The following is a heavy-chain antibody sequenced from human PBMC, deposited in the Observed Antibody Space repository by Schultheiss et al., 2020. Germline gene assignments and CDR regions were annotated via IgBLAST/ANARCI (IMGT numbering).Heavy chain of an antibody. CDR3: ARPPLRGYSSGWYLD. CDR2: ISGSGGST. D-gene: IGHD6-19*01. J-gene: IGHJ4*02. Sequence: GGSLRLSCASSGFTFSSYAMSWVRQAPGKGLEWVSAISGSGGSTYYADSVKGRFTISRDNSKNTLYLQMNSLRAEDTAVYYCARPPLRGYSSGWYLDWGQGTLVTVSS. V-gene: IGHV3-23*01. CDR1: GFTFSSYA.